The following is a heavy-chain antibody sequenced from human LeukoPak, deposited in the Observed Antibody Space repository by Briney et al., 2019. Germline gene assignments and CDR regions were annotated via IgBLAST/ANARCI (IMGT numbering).Heavy chain of an antibody. CDR3: ARGGGDIVGFYDY. CDR1: GFTFSSYA. J-gene: IGHJ4*02. D-gene: IGHD2-15*01. V-gene: IGHV3-30-3*01. Sequence: GGSLRLSCAASGFTFSSYAMHWVRQAPGKGLEWVAVISYDGSNKYYADSVKGRFTISRDNSKNTLYLQMNSPRAEDTAVYYCARGGGDIVGFYDYWGQGTLVTVSS. CDR2: ISYDGSNK.